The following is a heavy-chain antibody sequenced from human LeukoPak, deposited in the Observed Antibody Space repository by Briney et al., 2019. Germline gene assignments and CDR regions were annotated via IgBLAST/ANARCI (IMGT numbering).Heavy chain of an antibody. D-gene: IGHD6-19*01. J-gene: IGHJ4*02. V-gene: IGHV4-39*01. Sequence: SETLSLTCTVSGGPISSSSYYWGWIRQPPGKGLEWIGSIYYSGSTYYNPSLKSRVTISVDTSKNQFSLKLSSVTAADTAVYYCARRGAVAGSSGNYYFDYWGQGTLVTVSS. CDR3: ARRGAVAGSSGNYYFDY. CDR1: GGPISSSSYY. CDR2: IYYSGST.